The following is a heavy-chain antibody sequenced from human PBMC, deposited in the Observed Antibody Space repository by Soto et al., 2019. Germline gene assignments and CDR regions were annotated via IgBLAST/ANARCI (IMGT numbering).Heavy chain of an antibody. CDR1: GCSISSSSYY. V-gene: IGHV4-39*01. Sequence: QLQLQESGPGLVKPSETLSLTCTVSGCSISSSSYYWGWIRQPPGKGLEWIGSLYYSGSTYYNPSIKLLVPISVDTSKNEFTLELSSVTAADTAVDYCARHDSLGILGGSGYYGFDYWVWGTVVTVSS. D-gene: IGHD3-3*01. CDR2: LYYSGST. J-gene: IGHJ4*02. CDR3: ARHDSLGILGGSGYYGFDY.